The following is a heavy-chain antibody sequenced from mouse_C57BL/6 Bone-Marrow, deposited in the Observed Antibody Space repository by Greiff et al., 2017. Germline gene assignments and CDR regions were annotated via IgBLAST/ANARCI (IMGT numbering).Heavy chain of an antibody. V-gene: IGHV14-1*01. J-gene: IGHJ3*01. Sequence: VQLQQSGAELGRPGASVKLSGTASGFNIKDYYMRGVKQRPDQGLGWMGRIDPEDGDTEYEPKFQGEATMPADTSSTTAYLQLSSLSSEDSAVHYCTTGVGFAYWGQGTLVTVSA. CDR3: TTGVGFAY. CDR2: IDPEDGDT. CDR1: GFNIKDYY.